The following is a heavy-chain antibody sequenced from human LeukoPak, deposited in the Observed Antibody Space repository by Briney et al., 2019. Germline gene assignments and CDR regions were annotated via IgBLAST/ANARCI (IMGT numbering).Heavy chain of an antibody. CDR1: GFTFSSYA. V-gene: IGHV3-64*01. CDR2: ISSNGGST. D-gene: IGHD6-13*01. J-gene: IGHJ4*02. Sequence: PGGSLRLSCAASGFTFSSYAMHWVRQAPGKGLEYVSAISSNGGSTYYANSVKGRFTISRDNSKNTLYLQMGSLRAEDMAVYYCARDAPGIAAAGGSDYWGQGTLVTDSS. CDR3: ARDAPGIAAAGGSDY.